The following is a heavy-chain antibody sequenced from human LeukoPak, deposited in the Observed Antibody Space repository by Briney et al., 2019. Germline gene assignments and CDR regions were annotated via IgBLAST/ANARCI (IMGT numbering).Heavy chain of an antibody. CDR2: IIPIFGTA. CDR1: GGTFSSYA. Sequence: GASVKVSCKASGGTFSSYAISWVRQAPGQGLEWMGGIIPIFGTANYAQKFQGRVTITADESTSTAYMELSSLRSEDTAVYYCARARRSGYYDILTGYVDYWGQGTLVTASS. CDR3: ARARRSGYYDILTGYVDY. V-gene: IGHV1-69*13. D-gene: IGHD3-9*01. J-gene: IGHJ4*02.